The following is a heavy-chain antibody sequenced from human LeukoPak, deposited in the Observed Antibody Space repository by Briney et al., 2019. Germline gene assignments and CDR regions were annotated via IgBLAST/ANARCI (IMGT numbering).Heavy chain of an antibody. J-gene: IGHJ3*02. CDR2: IYTSGST. V-gene: IGHV4-4*07. Sequence: PSETLSLTCTVSGGSISSYYWSWIRQPAGRGLEWIGRIYTSGSTNYNPSPKSRVTMSVDTSKNQFSLKLSSVTAADTAVYYCARELGYDYVLSDAFDIWGQGTMVTVSS. CDR1: GGSISSYY. CDR3: ARELGYDYVLSDAFDI. D-gene: IGHD3-16*01.